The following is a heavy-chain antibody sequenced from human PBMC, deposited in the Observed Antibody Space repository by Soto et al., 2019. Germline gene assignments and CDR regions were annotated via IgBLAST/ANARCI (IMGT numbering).Heavy chain of an antibody. CDR3: AKVPTSYSSGDHY. V-gene: IGHV3-30*18. D-gene: IGHD5-18*01. CDR2: ISYDGSNK. Sequence: QVRLVESGGGVVQPGRSLRLSCAASGFTFSSYGMHWVRQAPGKGLEWVAVISYDGSNKYYADSVKGRFTISRDNSKNTLYLQMNSLRAEDTAVYYCAKVPTSYSSGDHYWGQGTLVTVSS. J-gene: IGHJ4*02. CDR1: GFTFSSYG.